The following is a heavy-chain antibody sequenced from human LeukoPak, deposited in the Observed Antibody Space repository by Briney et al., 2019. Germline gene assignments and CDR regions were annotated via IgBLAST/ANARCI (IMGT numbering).Heavy chain of an antibody. CDR2: IYYSGST. CDR3: ARHRFGELLHFDL. V-gene: IGHV4-39*01. D-gene: IGHD3-10*01. J-gene: IGHJ2*01. Sequence: SETLSLTCTVSGGSISSSSYYWGWICQPPGRGLEWIGSIYYSGSTYYNPSLKSRVTISVDTSKNQFSLKLSSVTAADTAVYYCARHRFGELLHFDLWGRGTLVTVSS. CDR1: GGSISSSSYY.